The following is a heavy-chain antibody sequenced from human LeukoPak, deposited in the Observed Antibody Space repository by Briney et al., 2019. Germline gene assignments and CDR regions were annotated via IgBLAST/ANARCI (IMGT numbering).Heavy chain of an antibody. CDR3: AREWELLDY. J-gene: IGHJ4*02. CDR2: IWYDGTDK. D-gene: IGHD1-26*01. Sequence: PGGSLRLSCAASGFTFSSYGMHWVRQAPGKGLEWVAVIWYDGTDKYYGDSVKGRFTISRDNSKNTLFLQMNSLRAEDTAVYYCAREWELLDYWGQGTLVTVSS. V-gene: IGHV3-33*01. CDR1: GFTFSSYG.